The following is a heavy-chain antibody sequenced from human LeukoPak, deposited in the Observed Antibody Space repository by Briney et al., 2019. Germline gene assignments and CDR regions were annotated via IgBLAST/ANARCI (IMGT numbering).Heavy chain of an antibody. Sequence: PGGSLRLSCAASGFIFSTYDMSWVRQAPGKGLEWVSSITTSSSYIYYADSVRGRFAISRDNAKNSLYLQMNGLRADDTALYYCARFQCSGGGCRISDFNMGVWGQGTTVTVSS. D-gene: IGHD2-15*01. V-gene: IGHV3-21*01. CDR3: ARFQCSGGGCRISDFNMGV. CDR2: ITTSSSYI. J-gene: IGHJ6*02. CDR1: GFIFSTYD.